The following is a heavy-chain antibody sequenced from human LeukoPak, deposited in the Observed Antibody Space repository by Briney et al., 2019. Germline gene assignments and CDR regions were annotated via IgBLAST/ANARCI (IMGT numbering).Heavy chain of an antibody. CDR1: GGSISSYY. V-gene: IGHV4-59*08. Sequence: TSETLSLTCTVSGGSISSYYWSWIRQPPGKGLEWIGYIYYSGSTNYNPSLKSRVTMSVDTAKNQFSLKLTSVTAADTAVYYCARLPITKRAMDVWGQGTTVTVSS. J-gene: IGHJ6*02. CDR3: ARLPITKRAMDV. D-gene: IGHD3-3*01. CDR2: IYYSGST.